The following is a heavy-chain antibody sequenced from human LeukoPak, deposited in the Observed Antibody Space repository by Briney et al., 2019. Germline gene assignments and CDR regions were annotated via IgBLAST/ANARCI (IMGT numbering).Heavy chain of an antibody. CDR3: ARDGRAYCTNGVCSRGRWFDP. V-gene: IGHV1-69*13. CDR2: IVPIFGTA. J-gene: IGHJ5*02. CDR1: GGTFSSYA. D-gene: IGHD2-8*01. Sequence: SVKVSCKASGGTFSSYAISWVRQAPGQGLEWMGGIVPIFGTANYAQKFQGRVTITADESTSTAYMELSSLRSDDTAVYYCARDGRAYCTNGVCSRGRWFDPWGQGTLVTVSS.